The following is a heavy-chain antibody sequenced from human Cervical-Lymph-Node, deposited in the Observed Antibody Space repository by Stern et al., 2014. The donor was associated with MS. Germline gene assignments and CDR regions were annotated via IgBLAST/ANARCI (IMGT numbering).Heavy chain of an antibody. CDR1: GGSFSGYY. CDR2: INHSGST. CDR3: ARGVKSLGEFDY. Sequence: QVQLQQWGAGLLKPSETLSLTCAVYGGSFSGYYWSWIRQPPGKGLEWIGEINHSGSTNYNPSLKSRVPISVDTSKNQFSLKLSSVTAADTAVYYCARGVKSLGEFDYWGQGTLVTVSS. D-gene: IGHD3-16*01. J-gene: IGHJ4*02. V-gene: IGHV4-34*01.